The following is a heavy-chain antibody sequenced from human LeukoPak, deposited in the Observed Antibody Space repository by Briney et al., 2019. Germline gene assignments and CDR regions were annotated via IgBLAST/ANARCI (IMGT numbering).Heavy chain of an antibody. CDR2: LSGSGYNT. J-gene: IGHJ4*02. CDR3: AKDKIKQLGD. D-gene: IGHD6-13*01. CDR1: GFTFSSHA. Sequence: PGGSLRLSCAASGFTFSSHALSWVRQAPGRGLEWVSSLSGSGYNTYYADSVKGGFTISRDNSKNTVYLQMNSLRSEDTAVYYCAKDKIKQLGDWGQGTLVTVSS. V-gene: IGHV3-23*01.